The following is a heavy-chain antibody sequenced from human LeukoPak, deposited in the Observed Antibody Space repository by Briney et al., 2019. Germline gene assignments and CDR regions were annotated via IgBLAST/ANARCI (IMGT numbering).Heavy chain of an antibody. Sequence: SVKVSCKASGGTFSSYAISWVRQAPGQGLEWMGRIIPILGIANYAQKFQGRVTVTADKSTSTAYMELSSLRSEDTAVYYCASDDIVVVPAATPPYYYYYGMDVWGQGTTVTVSS. CDR2: IIPILGIA. V-gene: IGHV1-69*04. J-gene: IGHJ6*02. CDR1: GGTFSSYA. CDR3: ASDDIVVVPAATPPYYYYYGMDV. D-gene: IGHD2-2*01.